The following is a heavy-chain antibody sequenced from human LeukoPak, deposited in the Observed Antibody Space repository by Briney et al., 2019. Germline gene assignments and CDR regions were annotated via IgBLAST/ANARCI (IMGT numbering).Heavy chain of an antibody. CDR2: IYYSGST. Sequence: SETLSLTCTVSGGSISSYYWSWIRQPPGKGLEWIGYIYYSGSTNYNPSLKGRVTISVDTSKNQFSLKLSSVTAADTAVYYCARHRGGHDYWGQGTLVTVSS. CDR3: ARHRGGHDY. D-gene: IGHD3-16*01. V-gene: IGHV4-59*08. J-gene: IGHJ4*02. CDR1: GGSISSYY.